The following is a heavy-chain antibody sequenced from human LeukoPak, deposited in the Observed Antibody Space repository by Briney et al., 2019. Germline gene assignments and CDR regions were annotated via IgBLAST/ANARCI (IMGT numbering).Heavy chain of an antibody. CDR3: ARGGTYSPSSEDY. CDR2: IRSDGSNK. D-gene: IGHD6-6*01. V-gene: IGHV3-30*02. Sequence: PGGSLRLSCAGAGSSFSSYGMHWVRQAPGKGLEWMAFIRSDGSNKYYADSVKGRFTISRDNSKNTLYLQMNSLRAEDTAVYYCARGGTYSPSSEDYWGQGTLVTVTS. J-gene: IGHJ4*02. CDR1: GSSFSSYG.